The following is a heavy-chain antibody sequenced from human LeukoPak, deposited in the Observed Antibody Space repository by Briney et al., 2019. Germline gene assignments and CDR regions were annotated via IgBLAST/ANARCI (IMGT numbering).Heavy chain of an antibody. V-gene: IGHV3-66*01. CDR2: VYSGGET. CDR3: ARGGIAARPSDS. D-gene: IGHD6-6*01. J-gene: IGHJ4*02. Sequence: GGSLRLSCAASGFTVSSDYITWVRQAPGKGLEWASVVYSGGETYYAESVKGRFTVSRDNSKNTVYLQMNSLRAEDTAVYFCARGGIAARPSDSWGQGTLVTVSS. CDR1: GFTVSSDY.